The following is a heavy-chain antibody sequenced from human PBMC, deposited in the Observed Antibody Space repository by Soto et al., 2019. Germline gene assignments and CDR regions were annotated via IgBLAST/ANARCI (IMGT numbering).Heavy chain of an antibody. CDR2: ISAYNGNT. CDR1: GYTFTSYG. Sequence: QVQLVQSGAEVKKPGASVKVSCKASGYTFTSYGISWVRQAPGQGLEWMGWISAYNGNTNYAQKLQGRVTMTTDTSTNTAYMELRSLRSDDTAVYYCARAPRGFIEGGGAFDIWGQGTMVTVSS. V-gene: IGHV1-18*01. J-gene: IGHJ3*02. CDR3: ARAPRGFIEGGGAFDI. D-gene: IGHD3-10*01.